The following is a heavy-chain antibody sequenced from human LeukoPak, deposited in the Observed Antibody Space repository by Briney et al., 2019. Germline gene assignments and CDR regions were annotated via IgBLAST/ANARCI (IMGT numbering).Heavy chain of an antibody. D-gene: IGHD3-10*01. J-gene: IGHJ6*03. CDR3: ANYGSGSSRGSYYYYYMDV. Sequence: GSVKVSCKAFGYTFTSNYMHWVRQAPGKGLEWVAFIRYDGSNKYYADSVKGRFTISRDNSKNTPYLQMNSLRAEDTAVYYCANYGSGSSRGSYYYYYMDVWGKGTTVTISS. V-gene: IGHV3-30*02. CDR1: GYTFTSNY. CDR2: IRYDGSNK.